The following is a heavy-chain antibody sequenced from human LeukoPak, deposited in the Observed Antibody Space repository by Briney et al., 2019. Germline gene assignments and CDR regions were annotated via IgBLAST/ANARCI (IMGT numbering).Heavy chain of an antibody. CDR3: ARVIFWSGYFSPYFGY. D-gene: IGHD3-3*01. CDR2: ISYDGSNK. V-gene: IGHV3-30-3*01. CDR1: GFTFSSYA. J-gene: IGHJ4*02. Sequence: GGSLRLSCAVSGFTFSSYAIHWVRQAPGKGLEWVALISYDGSNKYYADSVKGRFTISRDNSKNTLYLQMNSLRAEDTAVYYCARVIFWSGYFSPYFGYWGQGTLVTVSS.